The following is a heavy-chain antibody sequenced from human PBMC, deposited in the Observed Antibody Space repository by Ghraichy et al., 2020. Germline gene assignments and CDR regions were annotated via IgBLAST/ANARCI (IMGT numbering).Heavy chain of an antibody. V-gene: IGHV3-73*01. CDR3: TTQNTYSYDSSVYYTNIPRLGDY. D-gene: IGHD3-22*01. Sequence: GGSLRLSCAASGFTFSGSGMHWVRQASGKGLVWVGRIRSKANSYPTAYAASVKGRFTISRDDSKNTAYMHMNSLKTEDTDVYYCTTQNTYSYDSSVYYTNIPRLGDYCGQRTLVTVSS. CDR2: IRSKANSYPT. J-gene: IGHJ4*02. CDR1: GFTFSGSG.